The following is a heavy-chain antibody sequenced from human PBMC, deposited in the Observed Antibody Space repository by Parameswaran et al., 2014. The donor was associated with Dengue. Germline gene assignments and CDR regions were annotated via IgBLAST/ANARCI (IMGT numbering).Heavy chain of an antibody. CDR3: ASLPTYYDFWSGYYNWFDP. Sequence: RWIRQPPGKGLEWIGEINHSGSTNYNPSLKSRVTISVDTSKNQFSLKLSSVTAADTAVYYCASLPTYYDFWSGYYNWFDPWGQGTLVTVSS. V-gene: IGHV4-34*01. J-gene: IGHJ5*02. CDR2: INHSGST. D-gene: IGHD3-3*01.